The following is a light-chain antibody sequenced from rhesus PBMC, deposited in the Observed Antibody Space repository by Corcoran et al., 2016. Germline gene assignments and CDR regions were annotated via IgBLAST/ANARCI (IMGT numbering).Light chain of an antibody. CDR3: MQHKALPPT. CDR1: QSLLHTDGYTY. V-gene: IGKV2-61*01. Sequence: DIVMTQTPLSLPVTPGEPASISYRSSQSLLHTDGYTYLDWYLQKPGQSPHPRIYGGSNRDSGVPDRFSGRGSGTDFTLEISKVEAEEVGIYDCMQHKALPPTFGQGTKVEIK. J-gene: IGKJ1*01. CDR2: GGS.